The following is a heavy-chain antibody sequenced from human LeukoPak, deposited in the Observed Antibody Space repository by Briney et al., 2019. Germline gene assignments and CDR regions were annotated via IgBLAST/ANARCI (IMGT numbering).Heavy chain of an antibody. Sequence: GGSLRLSCAASGFTFSTYAMTWVRQAPGKGLEWVSGISGSGDDTFYADSVKGRFTISRDNSKNTVYLQMYSLRAEDTAVYYCAASHRGYSYGYFDYWGQGTLVTVSS. CDR1: GFTFSTYA. CDR2: ISGSGDDT. D-gene: IGHD5-18*01. J-gene: IGHJ4*02. CDR3: AASHRGYSYGYFDY. V-gene: IGHV3-23*01.